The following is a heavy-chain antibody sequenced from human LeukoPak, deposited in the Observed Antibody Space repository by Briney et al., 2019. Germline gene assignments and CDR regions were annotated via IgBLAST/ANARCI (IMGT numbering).Heavy chain of an antibody. V-gene: IGHV3-23*01. CDR2: IGGHETDT. CDR3: AKDLQSRNNVWDPFDI. CDR1: GFTFSDYA. J-gene: IGHJ3*02. Sequence: GGSLRLSCAVSGFTFSDYAMSWVRQAPGKGLEWVSGIGGHETDTHYADSVRGRFTISRDNSKSTLYLQMNSLRAEDTAAYYCAKDLQSRNNVWDPFDIWGQGPMVIVSS. D-gene: IGHD3-16*01.